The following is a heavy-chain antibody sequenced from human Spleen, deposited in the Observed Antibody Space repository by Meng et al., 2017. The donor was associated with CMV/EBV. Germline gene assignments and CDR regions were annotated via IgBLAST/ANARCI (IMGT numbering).Heavy chain of an antibody. CDR3: ARPGGVRSRLYSWFDA. J-gene: IGHJ5*02. CDR1: GGSIRSSSYY. CDR2: IYYSGST. V-gene: IGHV4-39*07. D-gene: IGHD2-8*01. Sequence: GSLRLSCTVSGGSIRSSSYYWGWIRQPPGKGLEWIGSIYYSGSTYYNPSLMSRVTLSTDTSKSQFSLNLTSVTAADTAVYYCARPGGVRSRLYSWFDAWGQGILVTVSS.